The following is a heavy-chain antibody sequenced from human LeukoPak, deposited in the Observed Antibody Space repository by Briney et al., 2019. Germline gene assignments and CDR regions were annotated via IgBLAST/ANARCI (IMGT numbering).Heavy chain of an antibody. CDR2: ISGSGGST. D-gene: IGHD6-19*01. V-gene: IGHV3-23*01. CDR3: AKYTGYSSGWDRSPFDY. CDR1: GFTFSSYA. Sequence: SGGSLRLSCAASGFTFSSYAMSWVRQAPGKGLEWVSAISGSGGSTYYADSVKGRFTISRDNSKNTLYLQMNSLRAEDTAVYYCAKYTGYSSGWDRSPFDYWGQGTLVTVSS. J-gene: IGHJ4*02.